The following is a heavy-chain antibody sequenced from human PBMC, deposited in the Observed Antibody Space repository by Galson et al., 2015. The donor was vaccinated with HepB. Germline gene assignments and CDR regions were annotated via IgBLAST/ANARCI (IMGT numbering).Heavy chain of an antibody. D-gene: IGHD3-16*01. CDR1: GFDFVRTT. CDR2: ITRTSNSV. CDR3: VREGGYDYFWGTCSGAYFES. Sequence: SLRLSCAASGFDFVRTTMNWARQTPGKGLEWVSSITRTSNSVNYADSVKGRFTVSRDNSKNFLYLQMSSLRVEDTAVYYCVREGGYDYFWGTCSGAYFESWGQGARVTVS. V-gene: IGHV3-21*06. J-gene: IGHJ4*02.